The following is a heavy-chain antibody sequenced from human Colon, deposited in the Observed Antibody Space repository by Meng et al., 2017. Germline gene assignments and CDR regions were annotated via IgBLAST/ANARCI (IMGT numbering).Heavy chain of an antibody. V-gene: IGHV4-61*01. J-gene: IGHJ4*02. CDR1: GGSVSSGSYY. Sequence: VKVQEPGSGLGRPWETLCLTCPASGGSVSSGSYYWSWIRPPPGKGLEWIGYIYYTGSTNYNPSLKSRVTISVDTSKNQFSLKLSSVTAADTAVYYCARGPLDYWGQGTLVTVSS. CDR3: ARGPLDY. CDR2: IYYTGST.